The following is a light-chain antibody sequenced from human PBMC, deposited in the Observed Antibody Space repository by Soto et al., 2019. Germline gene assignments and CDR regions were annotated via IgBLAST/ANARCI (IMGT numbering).Light chain of an antibody. J-gene: IGKJ1*01. CDR2: KAS. Sequence: DIQMTQSPSTLSASVGDTVTVTCRASQSISSWLAWYRQKPGKAPKLLIYKASTLKSGVPSRFSGSGSGTEFTLTISSLQPDDVATYYCQQYNTYLSFGQGTKVDIK. V-gene: IGKV1-5*03. CDR3: QQYNTYLS. CDR1: QSISSW.